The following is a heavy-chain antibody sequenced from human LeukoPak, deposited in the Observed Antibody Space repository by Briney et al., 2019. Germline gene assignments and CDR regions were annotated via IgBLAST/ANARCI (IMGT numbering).Heavy chain of an antibody. V-gene: IGHV1-3*01. CDR1: GYTFTSYA. Sequence: ASVKVSCKASGYTFTSYAMHWVRQAPGQRLEWMGWINAGNGNTKYSQKFQGRVTITRDTSASTAYMELSSLRSEDTAVYYCASRTSSSWYFACFDCWGQGTLVTVSS. CDR2: INAGNGNT. J-gene: IGHJ4*02. D-gene: IGHD6-13*01. CDR3: ASRTSSSWYFACFDC.